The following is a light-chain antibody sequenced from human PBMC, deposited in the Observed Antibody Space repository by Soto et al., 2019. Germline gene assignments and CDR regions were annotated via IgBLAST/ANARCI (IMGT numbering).Light chain of an antibody. Sequence: ELTQPPSMSVAPGQTARITCGGNNIGGKTVHWYQQKAGQAPVLVVYDDSDRPSGIPERFSGSNSGNTATLTISRVEAGDEADYYCQVWDVSTVHYVFGTGTKVTVL. CDR2: DDS. V-gene: IGLV3-21*02. CDR3: QVWDVSTVHYV. CDR1: NIGGKT. J-gene: IGLJ1*01.